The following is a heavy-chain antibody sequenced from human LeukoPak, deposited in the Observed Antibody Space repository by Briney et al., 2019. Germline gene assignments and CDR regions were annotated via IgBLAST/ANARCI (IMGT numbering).Heavy chain of an antibody. CDR3: ARASPLTGDRYYYGMDV. CDR1: GYTFTSYD. D-gene: IGHD7-27*01. CDR2: MSPNSGDT. Sequence: ASVKVSCKASGYTFTSYDINWVRQATGQGLEWMGWMSPNSGDTGYAQKFQGRVTMTRNTSISTAYLGLSSLRSEDTAMYYCARASPLTGDRYYYGMDVWGQGTTVTVSS. J-gene: IGHJ6*02. V-gene: IGHV1-8*01.